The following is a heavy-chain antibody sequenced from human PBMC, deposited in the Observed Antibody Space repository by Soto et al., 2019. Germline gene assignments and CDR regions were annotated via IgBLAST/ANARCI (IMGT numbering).Heavy chain of an antibody. J-gene: IGHJ4*02. CDR3: ARVGGIAAAGIDY. V-gene: IGHV3-30-3*01. Sequence: QVQLVESGGGVVQPGRSLRLSCAASGFTFSSYAMHWVRQAPGKGLEWGAVISYDGSNKYYADSVKGRFTISRDNSKNTLYLQMNSLRAEDTAVYYCARVGGIAAAGIDYWGQGTLVTVSS. CDR2: ISYDGSNK. D-gene: IGHD6-13*01. CDR1: GFTFSSYA.